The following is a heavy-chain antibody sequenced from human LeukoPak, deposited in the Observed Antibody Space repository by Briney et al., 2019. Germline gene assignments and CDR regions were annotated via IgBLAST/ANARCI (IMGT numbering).Heavy chain of an antibody. J-gene: IGHJ4*02. V-gene: IGHV3-74*01. CDR3: ARGRRGSYYHFDY. Sequence: GGSLRLSCAASGFTFSSYWMHWVRQAPGKGLVWVSRINSDGSSTSYADSVKGRFTISRDNAKNSLYLQMNSLRAEDTAVYYCARGRRGSYYHFDYWGQGTLVTVSS. CDR1: GFTFSSYW. CDR2: INSDGSST. D-gene: IGHD1-26*01.